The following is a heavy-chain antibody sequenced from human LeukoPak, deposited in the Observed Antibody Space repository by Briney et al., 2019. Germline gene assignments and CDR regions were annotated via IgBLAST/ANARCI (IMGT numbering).Heavy chain of an antibody. CDR3: AKEGSGRLNWFDP. Sequence: PGRSRRLAWAASGFTFSSYCTHWVSQAPGNGLGWVAVISYDGSNKYYADSVKGRFTISRDNSKNTLYLQMNSLRAEDTAVYYCAKEGSGRLNWFDPWGQGTLVTVSS. CDR1: GFTFSSYC. D-gene: IGHD6-19*01. V-gene: IGHV3-30*18. CDR2: ISYDGSNK. J-gene: IGHJ5*02.